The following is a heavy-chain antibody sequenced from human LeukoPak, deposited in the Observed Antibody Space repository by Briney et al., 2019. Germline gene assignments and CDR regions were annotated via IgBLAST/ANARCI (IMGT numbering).Heavy chain of an antibody. Sequence: SWIXQHXGKGLEXXXYXXYRGSTSYNPSLKSRVTISVDTSKTQFSLTLSSVTAPDTAVYYCAREREYYGSGSYFANSFYPWGQGTLVTVSS. D-gene: IGHD3-10*01. J-gene: IGHJ5*02. CDR2: XXYRGST. CDR3: AREREYYGSGSYFANSFYP. V-gene: IGHV4-31*02.